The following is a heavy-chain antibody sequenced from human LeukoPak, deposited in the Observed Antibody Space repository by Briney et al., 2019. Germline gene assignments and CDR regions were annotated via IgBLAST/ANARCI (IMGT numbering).Heavy chain of an antibody. CDR1: GFTSSNYW. D-gene: IGHD2-15*01. CDR3: AKSYCSGGSCYQG. Sequence: PGGSLGLSCAASGFTSSNYWMHWVRQPPGKGLVWVSRINSDGTTTNYADSVKGRFTISRDNAKNTLYLQMNSLRAEDTAVYYCAKSYCSGGSCYQGWGQGTLVTVSS. V-gene: IGHV3-74*01. J-gene: IGHJ4*02. CDR2: INSDGTTT.